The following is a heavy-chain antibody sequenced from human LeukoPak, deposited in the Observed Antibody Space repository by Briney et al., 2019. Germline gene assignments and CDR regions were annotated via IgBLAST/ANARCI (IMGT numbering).Heavy chain of an antibody. D-gene: IGHD3-22*01. V-gene: IGHV4-61*05. CDR2: IYYSGST. J-gene: IGHJ6*03. CDR1: GGSISTSSYY. Sequence: SETLSLTCTVSGGSISTSSYYWGWVRQPPGKGLEWIGYIYYSGSTYYNPSLRSRVTISVDTSKNQFSLKLSSVTAADTAVYYCARSSEGRYYYDSSGFSYYYYYMDVWGKGTTVTISS. CDR3: ARSSEGRYYYDSSGFSYYYYYMDV.